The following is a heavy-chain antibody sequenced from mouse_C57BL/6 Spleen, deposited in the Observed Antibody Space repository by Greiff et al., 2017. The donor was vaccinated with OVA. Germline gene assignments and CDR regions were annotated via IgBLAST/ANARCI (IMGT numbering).Heavy chain of an antibody. Sequence: LKQPGAELVKPGASVKLSCKASGYTFTSYWMQWVKQRPGQGLEWIGEIDPSDSYTNYNQKFKGKATLTVDTSSSTAYMQLSSLTSEDSAVYYCARYPITTVVATDYWGQGTTLTVSS. CDR3: ARYPITTVVATDY. CDR2: IDPSDSYT. V-gene: IGHV1-50*01. D-gene: IGHD1-1*01. CDR1: GYTFTSYW. J-gene: IGHJ2*01.